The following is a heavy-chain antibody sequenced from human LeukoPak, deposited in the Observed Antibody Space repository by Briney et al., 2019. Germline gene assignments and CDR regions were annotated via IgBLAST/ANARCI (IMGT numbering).Heavy chain of an antibody. V-gene: IGHV3-30*03. D-gene: IGHD2/OR15-2a*01. CDR2: ISYDGSNK. CDR1: GFTFSSYG. CDR3: ASRTPDETYFAVFDY. J-gene: IGHJ4*02. Sequence: GRSLRLSCAASGFTFSSYGMHWVRQAPGKGLEWVAVISYDGSNKYYADSVKGRFTISRDNSKNTVYLQMNSLRVEDTAVYYCASRTPDETYFAVFDYWGQGTLVTVSS.